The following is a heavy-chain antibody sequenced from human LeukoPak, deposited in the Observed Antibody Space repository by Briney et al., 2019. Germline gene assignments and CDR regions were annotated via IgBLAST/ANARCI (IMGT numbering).Heavy chain of an antibody. D-gene: IGHD3-10*01. CDR1: GFTFDDYA. CDR2: ISWNSGSI. V-gene: IGHV3-9*01. Sequence: GGSLRLSCAASGFTFDDYAMHWVQQAPGKGLEWVSGISWNSGSIGYADSVKGRFTISRDNAKNSLYLQMNSLRAEDTALYYCAKEGTSSGIDYWGQGTLVTVSS. J-gene: IGHJ4*02. CDR3: AKEGTSSGIDY.